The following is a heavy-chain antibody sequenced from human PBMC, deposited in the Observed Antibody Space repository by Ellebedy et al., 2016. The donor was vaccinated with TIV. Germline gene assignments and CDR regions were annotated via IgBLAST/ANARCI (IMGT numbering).Heavy chain of an antibody. CDR1: GFSSSDYY. V-gene: IGHV3-11*01. D-gene: IGHD6-19*01. CDR2: ISVSGSMI. Sequence: GGSLRLXXAASGFSSSDYYMSWIRQAPGKGLEWVSYISVSGSMIHYADSVKGRFTISRDNSKNSLYLQMNNLRAEDTAVYYCARISSGRSFYGMDVWGRGTTVTVSS. J-gene: IGHJ6*02. CDR3: ARISSGRSFYGMDV.